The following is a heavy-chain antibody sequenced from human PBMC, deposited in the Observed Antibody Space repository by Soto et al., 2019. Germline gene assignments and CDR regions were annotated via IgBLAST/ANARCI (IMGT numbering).Heavy chain of an antibody. Sequence: VGSLRLSCAASEFTFTYAWMSWVRQAPGKGLERVGRIKSKTDGGTTDYAAPVKGRFTISRDESQNTLYLQMNSLKTEDTAVYYCTSLYYGHWGQGTLVTVSS. CDR1: EFTFTYAW. D-gene: IGHD3-16*02. V-gene: IGHV3-15*01. CDR3: TSLYYGH. J-gene: IGHJ4*02. CDR2: IKSKTDGGTT.